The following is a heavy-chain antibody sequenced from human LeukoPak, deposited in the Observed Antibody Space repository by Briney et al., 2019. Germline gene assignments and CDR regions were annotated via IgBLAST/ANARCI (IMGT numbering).Heavy chain of an antibody. V-gene: IGHV4-59*05. CDR1: GGSISSYY. D-gene: IGHD3-22*01. CDR3: AWGGGGYYYA. J-gene: IGHJ5*02. CDR2: IYYSGST. Sequence: SETLSLTCTVSGGSISSYYWSWIRQPPGKGLEWIGSIYYSGSTYYNPSLKSRVTISVDTSKNQFSLKLSSVTAADTAVYYCAWGGGGYYYAWGQGTLVTVSS.